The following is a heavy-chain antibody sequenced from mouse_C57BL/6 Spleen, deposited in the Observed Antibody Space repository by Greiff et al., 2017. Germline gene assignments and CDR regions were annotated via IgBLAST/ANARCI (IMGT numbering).Heavy chain of an antibody. Sequence: VNLVESGAELVRPGTSVKVSCKASGYAFTNYLIEWVKQRPGQGLEWIGVINPGSGGTNYNEKFKGKATLTADKSSSTAYMQLSSLTSEDSAVYFCARTDYLMDYWGQGTSVTVSS. CDR2: INPGSGGT. J-gene: IGHJ4*01. CDR1: GYAFTNYL. CDR3: ARTDYLMDY. D-gene: IGHD1-1*02. V-gene: IGHV1-54*01.